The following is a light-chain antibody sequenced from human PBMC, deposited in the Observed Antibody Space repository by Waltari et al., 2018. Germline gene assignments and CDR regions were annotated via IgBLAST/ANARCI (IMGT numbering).Light chain of an antibody. J-gene: IGLJ3*02. Sequence: SYELTQPSSVSVSPGQTARITCSGDVLTKKYVRWFQQKPGQAPVLLIYKDSERPSVIPERFSGSSSGTTVTLTISGAQVEDEADYYCYSAADSDPWVFGGGTKLTVL. CDR3: YSAADSDPWV. CDR2: KDS. V-gene: IGLV3-27*01. CDR1: VLTKKY.